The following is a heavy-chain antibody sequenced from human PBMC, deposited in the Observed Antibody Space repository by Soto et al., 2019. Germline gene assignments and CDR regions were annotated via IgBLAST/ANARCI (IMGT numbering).Heavy chain of an antibody. CDR3: AGDSRTQWLFFGAAFDI. CDR1: GGTFSSYT. D-gene: IGHD6-19*01. J-gene: IGHJ3*02. Sequence: QVQLVQSGAEVKKPGSSVKVSCKASGGTFSSYTISWVRQAPGQGLEWMGRIIPILGIANYAQKFQGRVTITADKSTSTAYMELSSLRSEDTAVYYCAGDSRTQWLFFGAAFDIWGQGTMVTVSS. V-gene: IGHV1-69*08. CDR2: IIPILGIA.